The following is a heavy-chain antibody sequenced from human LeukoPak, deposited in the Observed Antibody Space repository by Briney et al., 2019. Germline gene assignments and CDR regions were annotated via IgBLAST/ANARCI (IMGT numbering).Heavy chain of an antibody. CDR3: ARSCSGGSCYGNYYHGMDV. D-gene: IGHD2-15*01. CDR1: GFTFSDYY. J-gene: IGHJ6*02. V-gene: IGHV3-11*03. CDR2: ISPSGTYT. Sequence: GGSLRLSRTASGFTFSDYYMSWIRQAPGKGLEWVSYISPSGTYTNYAGSVKGRFTISRDNAKNSLHLQMNSLRAEDTAVYYCARSCSGGSCYGNYYHGMDVWGQGTRSPSP.